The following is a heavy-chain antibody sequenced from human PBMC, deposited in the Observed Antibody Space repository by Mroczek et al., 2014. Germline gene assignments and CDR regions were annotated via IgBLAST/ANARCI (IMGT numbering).Heavy chain of an antibody. D-gene: IGHD3-3*01. CDR2: MNPNSGNT. CDR3: ARGRVTTIFGVVTANWFDP. V-gene: IGHV1-8*01. Sequence: SGAEVKKPGASVKVSCKASGYTFTSYDINWVRQATGQGLEWMGWMNPNSGNTGYAQKFQGRVTMTRNTSISTAYMELSSLRSEDTAVYYCARGRVTTIFGVVTANWFDPWGQGTLVTVSS. J-gene: IGHJ5*02. CDR1: GYTFTSYD.